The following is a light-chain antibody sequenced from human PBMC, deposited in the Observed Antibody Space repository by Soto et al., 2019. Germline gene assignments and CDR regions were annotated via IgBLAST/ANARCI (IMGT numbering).Light chain of an antibody. CDR2: EVS. CDR1: SSDVGAYNS. V-gene: IGLV2-8*01. CDR3: SSHAGSINVV. J-gene: IGLJ2*01. Sequence: QSALTQPRSVSGSPGQSVAISCTGTSSDVGAYNSVSWYQQHPGKAPKLMIYEVSKRPSGVPDRFSGSRSGNTASLTVSGLQAEDEADYYCSSHAGSINVVFGGGTKVTVL.